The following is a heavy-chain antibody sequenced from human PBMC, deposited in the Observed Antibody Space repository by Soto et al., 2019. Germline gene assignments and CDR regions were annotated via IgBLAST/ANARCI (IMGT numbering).Heavy chain of an antibody. J-gene: IGHJ1*01. D-gene: IGHD4-17*01. CDR3: TRCSSEYSDDALSLKY. V-gene: IGHV1-18*01. CDR2: ISAYSGHT. CDR1: GYTFTCYA. Sequence: QVQLVQSGAEVKRPGASVKVSCKASGYTFTCYAFSWVRQAPGQGLEWMGWISAYSGHTVYSQKCQDRVTMTTDPSTHTTYLEVSSLGSDDTAGYYCTRCSSEYSDDALSLKYWGQGTLVTVS.